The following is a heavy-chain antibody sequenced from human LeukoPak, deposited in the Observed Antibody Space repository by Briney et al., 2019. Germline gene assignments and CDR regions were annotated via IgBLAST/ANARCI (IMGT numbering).Heavy chain of an antibody. D-gene: IGHD6-19*01. J-gene: IGHJ4*02. CDR1: GGSISSYY. CDR2: IYTSGST. CDR3: ARKGSSGWYDPFDY. V-gene: IGHV4-4*07. Sequence: PSETLSPTCTVSGGSISSYYWSWIRQPAGKGLEWIGHIYTSGSTNYNPSLKSRVTMSVDTSKNQFSLKLSSVTAADTAVYYCARKGSSGWYDPFDYWGQGTLVTVSS.